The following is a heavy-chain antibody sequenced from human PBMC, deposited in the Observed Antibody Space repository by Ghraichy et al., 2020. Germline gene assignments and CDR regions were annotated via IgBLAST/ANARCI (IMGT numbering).Heavy chain of an antibody. CDR2: ISAYNGNT. V-gene: IGHV1-18*04. D-gene: IGHD3-22*01. J-gene: IGHJ6*02. CDR3: ARATYYYDSSGYGMDV. Sequence: ASVKVSCKASGYTFTSYGISWVRQAPGQGLEWMGWISAYNGNTNYAQKLQGRVTMTTDTSTSTAYMELRSLRSDDTAVYYCARATYYYDSSGYGMDVWGQGTTVTVSS. CDR1: GYTFTSYG.